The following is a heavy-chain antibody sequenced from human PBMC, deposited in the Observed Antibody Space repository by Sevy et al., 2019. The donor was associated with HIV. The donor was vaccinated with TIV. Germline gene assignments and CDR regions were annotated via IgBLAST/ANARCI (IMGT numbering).Heavy chain of an antibody. D-gene: IGHD4-17*01. V-gene: IGHV3-23*01. J-gene: IGHJ6*03. Sequence: GGSLRLSCAASGFTFSSYAMSWVRQAPGKGLEWVSAISGSGGSTYYADSVKGRFTISRDNSKNTLYLQMNSLRVEDTAVYYCARGVTTILPYYYYMDVWGKGTTVTVSS. CDR2: ISGSGGST. CDR3: ARGVTTILPYYYYMDV. CDR1: GFTFSSYA.